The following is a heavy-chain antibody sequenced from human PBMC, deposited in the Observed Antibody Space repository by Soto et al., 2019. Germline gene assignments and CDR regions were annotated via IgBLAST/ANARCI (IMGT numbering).Heavy chain of an antibody. J-gene: IGHJ4*02. CDR2: MKSKNDGGTI. V-gene: IGHV3-15*01. Sequence: EVQLEESGGGLVKPGGSLRLACAASGFTFSDAWMSWVRQAPGKGLECVGRMKSKNDGGTIEYAAPVKGRFTISRDDSKNTLYVEMNSLKTEDTAVYYCTTGGGYWGQGTLVTVSS. CDR1: GFTFSDAW. CDR3: TTGGGY. D-gene: IGHD3-16*01.